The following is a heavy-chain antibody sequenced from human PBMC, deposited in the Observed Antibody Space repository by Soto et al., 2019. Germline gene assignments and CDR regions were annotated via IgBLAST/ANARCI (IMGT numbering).Heavy chain of an antibody. J-gene: IGHJ4*02. CDR3: AKEDYYEPFDY. V-gene: IGHV4-34*01. CDR2: INHSGST. CDR1: GGSFSGYY. Sequence: SETLSLTCAVYGGSFSGYYWSWIRQPPGKGLEWIGEINHSGSTNYNPSLKRRVTISVDTSKNQFSLKLSSVTAADTAVYYCAKEDYYEPFDYWGQGTLVTVSS. D-gene: IGHD3-22*01.